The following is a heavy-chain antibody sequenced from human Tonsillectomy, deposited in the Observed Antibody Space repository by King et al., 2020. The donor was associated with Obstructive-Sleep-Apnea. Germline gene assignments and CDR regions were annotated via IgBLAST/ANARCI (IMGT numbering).Heavy chain of an antibody. D-gene: IGHD3-10*01. V-gene: IGHV4-59*11. CDR2: IYYSGST. J-gene: IGHJ4*02. CDR1: GGSFSSHY. CDR3: ARRKAGGSGTYYNGGLDY. Sequence: VQLQESGPGLVKPSETLSLTCTVSGGSFSSHYWTWIRQPPGKGLEWIGYIYYSGSTNYNPSLKSRVTISLDTSKNQFSLKLSSVTAADTAVYYFARRKAGGSGTYYNGGLDYWGQGTLVTVSS.